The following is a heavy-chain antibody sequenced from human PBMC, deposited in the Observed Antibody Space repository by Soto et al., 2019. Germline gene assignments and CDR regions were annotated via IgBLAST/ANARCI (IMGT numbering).Heavy chain of an antibody. CDR3: SKAVAVSKGKYYFDN. Sequence: GGSLRLSCVGSGFTFSSYAMSWVRQPPGRGLEWVSGISGAGGSTYYADSVKGRFTISRDGSKSTLYLQISSLRVEDTAVYFCSKAVAVSKGKYYFDNWGQGTLVTVSS. D-gene: IGHD3-3*02. CDR1: GFTFSSYA. V-gene: IGHV3-23*01. J-gene: IGHJ4*02. CDR2: ISGAGGST.